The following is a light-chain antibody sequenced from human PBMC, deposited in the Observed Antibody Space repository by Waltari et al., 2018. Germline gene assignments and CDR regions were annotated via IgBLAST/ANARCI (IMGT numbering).Light chain of an antibody. CDR2: DVS. V-gene: IGLV2-11*01. CDR1: SRDVGGYHY. J-gene: IGLJ1*01. Sequence: QSALTQPRSVAGSPGQSVTIPCTGTSRDVGGYHYVSWYQQHPGKAPKLMIYDVSKRPSGVPDRFSGSKSGNTASLTISGLQAEDEADYYCCSYAGSYKGVFGTGTKVTVL. CDR3: CSYAGSYKGV.